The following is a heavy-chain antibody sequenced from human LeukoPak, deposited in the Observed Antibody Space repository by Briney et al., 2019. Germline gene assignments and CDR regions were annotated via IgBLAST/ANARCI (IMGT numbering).Heavy chain of an antibody. J-gene: IGHJ5*02. D-gene: IGHD3-10*01. Sequence: LGESLKISCKGSGYSFTSYWIGWVRQMPGKGLEWMGIIYPGDSDTRYSPSFQGQVTISADKSISTAYLQWSSLKASDTAMYYCARNNEYYHGSGRSNRFDPLGPGNPGHRLL. CDR1: GYSFTSYW. V-gene: IGHV5-51*01. CDR2: IYPGDSDT. CDR3: ARNNEYYHGSGRSNRFDP.